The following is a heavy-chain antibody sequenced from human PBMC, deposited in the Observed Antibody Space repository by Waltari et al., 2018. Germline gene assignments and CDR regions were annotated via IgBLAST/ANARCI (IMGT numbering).Heavy chain of an antibody. CDR1: GGSLSDHF. D-gene: IGHD3-10*01. CDR3: ARMYYYDYYYGMDV. CDR2: VDYSGNT. J-gene: IGHJ6*02. Sequence: QVQLQESGPGLVKSSETLSLTCSVSGGSLSDHFWSWVRQSPGKGLVWIGTVDYSGNTSYNPSLKSRVTISIDTSKNQFSLKLNSVTAADTAIYYCARMYYYDYYYGMDVWGQGTTVIVSS. V-gene: IGHV4-59*11.